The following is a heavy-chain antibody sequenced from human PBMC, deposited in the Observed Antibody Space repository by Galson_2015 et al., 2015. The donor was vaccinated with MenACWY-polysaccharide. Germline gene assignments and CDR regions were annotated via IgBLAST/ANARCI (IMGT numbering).Heavy chain of an antibody. D-gene: IGHD3-3*01. Sequence: SLRLSCAASGFTFTSYAMSWVRQAPGKGLEWVSAIRSSGANTYYADSVKGRFTISRDNSKNTLYLQMNSLRAEDTAVYYCAKDSTDFLSGGGRFDHWGQGTLVTVSS. CDR2: IRSSGANT. V-gene: IGHV3-23*01. CDR1: GFTFTSYA. J-gene: IGHJ5*02. CDR3: AKDSTDFLSGGGRFDH.